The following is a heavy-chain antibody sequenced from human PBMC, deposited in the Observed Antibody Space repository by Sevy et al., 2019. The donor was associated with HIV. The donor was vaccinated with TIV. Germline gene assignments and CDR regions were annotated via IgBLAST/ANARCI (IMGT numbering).Heavy chain of an antibody. CDR3: ASVQRHDIVVVWKSYYMDV. D-gene: IGHD2-2*01. J-gene: IGHJ6*03. CDR2: IKQDGSEK. Sequence: GGSLRLSCAASGFTFSSYWMSWVRQAPGKGLEWVANIKQDGSEKYYVDSVKGRFTISRDNAKNSMYLQMNSLRAEDTAVSYCASVQRHDIVVVWKSYYMDVWGKGTTVTVSS. CDR1: GFTFSSYW. V-gene: IGHV3-7*01.